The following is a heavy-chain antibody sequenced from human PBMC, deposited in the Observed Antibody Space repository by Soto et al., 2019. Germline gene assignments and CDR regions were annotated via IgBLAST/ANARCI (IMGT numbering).Heavy chain of an antibody. CDR2: ISAHNGNT. J-gene: IGHJ4*02. Sequence: QVHLVQSGAEVKKPGASVKVSCQGSGYAFTTYGITWVRQAPGQGLEWMGWISAHNGNTNYAQKLQGRVTVTRDTSTSTAYMELRSLRYDDTAVYYCERRRYGDYGGQGAVVTVSS. V-gene: IGHV1-18*01. CDR3: ERRRYGDY. D-gene: IGHD1-1*01. CDR1: GYAFTTYG.